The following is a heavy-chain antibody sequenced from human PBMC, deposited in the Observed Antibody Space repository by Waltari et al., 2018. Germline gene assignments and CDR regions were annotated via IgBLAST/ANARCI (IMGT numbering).Heavy chain of an antibody. D-gene: IGHD3-22*01. CDR3: ARSSYYDSSGSQSPVDY. CDR2: IYSGGST. CDR1: GFTVSSNY. V-gene: IGHV3-53*01. J-gene: IGHJ4*02. Sequence: GGGLIQPGGSLRLSCAASGFTVSSNYMSWVRQAPGKGLEWVAVIYSGGSTYYADSVKGRFTISRDNSKNTLYLQMNSLRAEDTAVYYCARSSYYDSSGSQSPVDYWGQGTLVTVSS.